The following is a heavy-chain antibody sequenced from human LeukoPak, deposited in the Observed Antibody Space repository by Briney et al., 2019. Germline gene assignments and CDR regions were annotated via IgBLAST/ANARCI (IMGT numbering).Heavy chain of an antibody. V-gene: IGHV4-61*08. Sequence: SETLSLTCTVSGGSVSSGGFYWTWIRQPPGKGLEWIGYIYHSGSTNYIPSLRSRLTISVDTSKNQFSLKLSSVTAADTAVYYCAREDITGTASYFDYWGQGTLVTVSS. J-gene: IGHJ4*02. CDR3: AREDITGTASYFDY. CDR1: GGSVSSGGFY. CDR2: IYHSGST. D-gene: IGHD1-7*01.